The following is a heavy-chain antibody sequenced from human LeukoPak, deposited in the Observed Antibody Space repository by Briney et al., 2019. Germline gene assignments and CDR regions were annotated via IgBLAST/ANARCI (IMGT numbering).Heavy chain of an antibody. D-gene: IGHD5-24*01. CDR3: ARHGSMGDY. CDR2: IYTSGST. CDR1: GGSISSGSYY. V-gene: IGHV4-61*02. J-gene: IGHJ4*02. Sequence: SETLSLTCTVSGGSISSGSYYWSWIRQPAGKGLEWIGRIYTSGSTNYNPSLKSRVTISVDTSKNQFSLKLSSVTAADTAVYYCARHGSMGDYWGQGTLVTVSS.